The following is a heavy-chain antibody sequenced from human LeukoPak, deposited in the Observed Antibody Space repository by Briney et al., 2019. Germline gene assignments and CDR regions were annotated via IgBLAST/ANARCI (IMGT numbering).Heavy chain of an antibody. CDR2: ISAYNGNT. D-gene: IGHD3-10*01. V-gene: IGHV1-18*01. CDR3: ARRRDNAGIYGSGSYQSLYYYYYMDV. J-gene: IGHJ6*03. CDR1: GYTFNTYG. Sequence: GASVKVSCKASGYTFNTYGITWVRQAPGQGLEWMGWISAYNGNTNYAQKLQGRVTMTTDTSTSTAYMELRSLRSDDTAVYYCARRRDNAGIYGSGSYQSLYYYYYMDVWGKGTTVTISS.